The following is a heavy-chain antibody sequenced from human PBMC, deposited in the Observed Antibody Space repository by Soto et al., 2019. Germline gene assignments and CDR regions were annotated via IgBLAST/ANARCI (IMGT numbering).Heavy chain of an antibody. CDR2: ISRSGSA. D-gene: IGHD3-10*01. CDR1: GGSFSGYY. J-gene: IGHJ4*02. V-gene: IGHV4-34*01. Sequence: SETLSLTCAVSGGSFSGYYWNWIRQPPGKGLEWLGEISRSGSATYNPSLKGRVTMSVDTSKNQISLNVTSVTAAATAVYYCARGPLTTYYYYPSRRVRYYFDIWGQGTLVTVSS. CDR3: ARGPLTTYYYYPSRRVRYYFDI.